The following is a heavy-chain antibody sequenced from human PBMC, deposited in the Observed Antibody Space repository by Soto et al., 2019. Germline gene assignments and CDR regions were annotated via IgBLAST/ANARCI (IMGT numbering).Heavy chain of an antibody. CDR2: ISYDGSYQ. V-gene: IGHV3-30*18. CDR1: GFTFSNYA. Sequence: QVQLVESGGGVVQPGRSLRLSCAASGFTFSNYAMHWVRQAPGKGLEWVAVISYDGSYQYYADSVKGRFTVSRDNSKNTLALQMNRLRAEDTTVSYCAKDRSGGGSCLDDRGQGTLVTVSS. J-gene: IGHJ4*02. CDR3: AKDRSGGGSCLDD. D-gene: IGHD2-15*01.